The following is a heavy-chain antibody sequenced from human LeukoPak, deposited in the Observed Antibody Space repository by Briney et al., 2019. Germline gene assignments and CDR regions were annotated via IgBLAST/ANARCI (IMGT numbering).Heavy chain of an antibody. J-gene: IGHJ4*02. CDR3: ARDKGYCSGGSCYSLDY. D-gene: IGHD2-15*01. V-gene: IGHV1-2*04. CDR2: INPNSGGT. Sequence: ASVKVSCKASGYTFTGYYMHWVRPAPGQGLEWMGWINPNSGGTNYAQKFQGWVTMTRDTSISTAYMELSRLRSDDTAVYYCARDKGYCSGGSCYSLDYWGQGTLVTVSS. CDR1: GYTFTGYY.